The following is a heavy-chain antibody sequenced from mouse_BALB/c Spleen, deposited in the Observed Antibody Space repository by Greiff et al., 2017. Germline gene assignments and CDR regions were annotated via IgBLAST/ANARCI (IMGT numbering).Heavy chain of an antibody. D-gene: IGHD1-2*01. Sequence: EVKLVESGGGLVQPGGSLKLSCAASGFTFSRYTMSWVRTTPEKRLEWVASLSNGGGSTYYPNTVKGRFTIFSDTAKNTLYLQMSRMKSEDTAMDYCARGEYGHYFDYWGQGTTLTVAS. CDR1: GFTFSRYT. J-gene: IGHJ2*01. V-gene: IGHV5-12-2*01. CDR3: ARGEYGHYFDY. CDR2: LSNGGGST.